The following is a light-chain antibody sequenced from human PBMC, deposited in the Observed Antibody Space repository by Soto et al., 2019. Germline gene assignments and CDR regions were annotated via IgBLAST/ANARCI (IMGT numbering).Light chain of an antibody. CDR2: GAS. V-gene: IGKV3-15*01. J-gene: IGKJ1*01. Sequence: EIVMTQSPATLSVSPGERATLPCRASQSVSINLAWYQQKPGQAPRLLIYGASTRATGIPARFSGSGSGTEFTLTINTLQSEDFAVYYCQHYNNWPPWTFGQGTKVEIK. CDR1: QSVSIN. CDR3: QHYNNWPPWT.